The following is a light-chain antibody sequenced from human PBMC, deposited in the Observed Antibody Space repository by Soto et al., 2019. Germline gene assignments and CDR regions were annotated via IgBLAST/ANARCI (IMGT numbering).Light chain of an antibody. J-gene: IGLJ3*02. Sequence: QSALSQPASVSGSPGQSVTISCTGTSSDIGSYNLVSWYHHHPGQAPKLVIYEVSRRPSVDSNRFSGSKSGNTASLTIAGLQPEDEGEYDCCSYAGGRTLVVFGGGTKLTVL. V-gene: IGLV2-23*02. CDR1: SSDIGSYNL. CDR3: CSYAGGRTLVV. CDR2: EVS.